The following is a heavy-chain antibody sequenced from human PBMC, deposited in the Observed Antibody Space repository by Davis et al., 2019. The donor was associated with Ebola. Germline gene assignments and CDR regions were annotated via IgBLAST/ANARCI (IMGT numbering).Heavy chain of an antibody. D-gene: IGHD1-26*01. CDR2: ISSSSSYT. CDR1: GFTFSDYY. CDR3: ARDAEWELLQLFYYYGMDV. Sequence: GESLKISCAASGFTFSDYYMSWIRQAPGKGLEWVSYISSSSSYTNYADSVKGRFTISRDNAKNSLYLQMNSLRAEDTAVYYCARDAEWELLQLFYYYGMDVWGQGTTVTVSS. V-gene: IGHV3-11*06. J-gene: IGHJ6*02.